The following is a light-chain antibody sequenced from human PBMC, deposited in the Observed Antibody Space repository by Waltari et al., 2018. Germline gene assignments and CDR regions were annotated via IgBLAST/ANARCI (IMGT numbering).Light chain of an antibody. J-gene: IGKJ1*01. Sequence: IVLTQSPGTLSLSPGERATLSCRASQSVSRTLAWYQRTPGQAPRLLIYGASTRAAGTPDRISGSGSWTDFSLTISRLGPEDFAVYDCQHYVRLPVTCGQGTKVEIK. CDR1: QSVSRT. CDR2: GAS. CDR3: QHYVRLPVT. V-gene: IGKV3-20*01.